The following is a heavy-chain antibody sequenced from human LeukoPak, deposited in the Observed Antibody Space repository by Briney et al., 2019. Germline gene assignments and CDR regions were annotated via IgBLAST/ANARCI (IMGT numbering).Heavy chain of an antibody. CDR1: GGIFNGYY. CDR3: ARDIDSSSDY. J-gene: IGHJ4*02. V-gene: IGHV4-34*01. D-gene: IGHD6-13*01. Sequence: SETLSLTCAVYGGIFNGYYWSWIRQPPGKGLEWIGEINRSGTTNYNPTLKSRVTISVDTSKSQVSLKLTSVTAADTAVYYCARDIDSSSDYWGQGTLVTVSS. CDR2: INRSGTT.